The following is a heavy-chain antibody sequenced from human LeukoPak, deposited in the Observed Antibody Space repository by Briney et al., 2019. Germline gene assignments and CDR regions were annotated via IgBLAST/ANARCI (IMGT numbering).Heavy chain of an antibody. J-gene: IGHJ6*02. CDR1: AGSISSYY. CDR3: ARVDEGGYYYYGMDV. D-gene: IGHD3-16*01. V-gene: IGHV4-59*01. CDR2: IYSSGST. Sequence: SETLSLTCTVSAGSISSYYWSWIRQPPGKGLEWIGYIYSSGSTNYDPSLKSRVTISVDTSKNQFSLKLSSVTAADTAVYYCARVDEGGYYYYGMDVWGQGTTVTVSS.